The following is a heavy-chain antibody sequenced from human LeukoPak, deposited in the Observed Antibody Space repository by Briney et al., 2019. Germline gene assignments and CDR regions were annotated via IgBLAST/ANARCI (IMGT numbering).Heavy chain of an antibody. J-gene: IGHJ4*02. CDR1: GDSVASNSTA. D-gene: IGHD4-11*01. CDR3: ARELNTSYSDYFDY. V-gene: IGHV6-1*01. Sequence: SQTLSLTCVISGDSVASNSTACNWIRQSPSRGLEWLGRTYYRSKWYNDYAVSVKSRITINPDTSKNQFFLQLSSVTPEDTAVYYCARELNTSYSDYFDYWGQGTLVTVSS. CDR2: TYYRSKWYN.